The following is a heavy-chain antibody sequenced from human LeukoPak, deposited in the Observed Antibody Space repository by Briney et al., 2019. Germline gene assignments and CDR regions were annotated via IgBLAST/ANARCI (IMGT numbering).Heavy chain of an antibody. CDR3: ARDYPEILTTLDAFDI. CDR1: GGSISSYY. D-gene: IGHD3-3*01. Sequence: SETLSLTCTVSGGSISSYYWSWIRQPAGKGLEWIGRIYTSGSTNYNPSLKSRVIMSVDTSKNQFSLKLSSVTAADTAVYYCARDYPEILTTLDAFDIWGQGTMVTVSS. J-gene: IGHJ3*02. V-gene: IGHV4-4*07. CDR2: IYTSGST.